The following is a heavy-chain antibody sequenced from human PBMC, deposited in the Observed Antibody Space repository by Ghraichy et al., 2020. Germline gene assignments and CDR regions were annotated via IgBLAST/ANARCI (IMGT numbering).Heavy chain of an antibody. CDR1: GGSISSSNNY. J-gene: IGHJ3*01. D-gene: IGHD6-19*01. CDR3: ARHGQWRAFDF. CDR2: IYYSGST. V-gene: IGHV4-39*01. Sequence: SQTLSLTCTVSGGSISSSNNYWGWIRQPPGKGLEWIGTIYYSGSTYYNASLKSRVTISVDTSKNQFSLKLSSVTAADTAVYYCARHGQWRAFDFWGQGTMVTVSS.